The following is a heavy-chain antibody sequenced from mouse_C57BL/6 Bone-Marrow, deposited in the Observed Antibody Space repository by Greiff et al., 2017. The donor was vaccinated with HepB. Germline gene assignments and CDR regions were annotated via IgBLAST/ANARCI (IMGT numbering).Heavy chain of an antibody. D-gene: IGHD2-4*01. Sequence: VKLMESGAELVKPGASVKISCKASGYAFSSYWMNWVKQRPGKGLEWIGQIYPGDGDTNYNGKFKGKATLTADKSSSTAYMQLSSLTSEDSAVYFCARRGDYDVAWFAYWGQGALVTVSA. CDR3: ARRGDYDVAWFAY. V-gene: IGHV1-80*01. CDR1: GYAFSSYW. J-gene: IGHJ3*01. CDR2: IYPGDGDT.